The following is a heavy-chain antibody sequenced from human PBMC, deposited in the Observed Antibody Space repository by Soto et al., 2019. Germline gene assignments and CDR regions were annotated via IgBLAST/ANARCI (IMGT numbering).Heavy chain of an antibody. CDR3: AIEPGVVAATLRGESLDY. CDR2: IIPLLGIA. CDR1: GGTFSSYT. D-gene: IGHD2-15*01. V-gene: IGHV1-69*08. Sequence: QVQLVQSGAEVKKPGSSVKVSCKAAGGTFSSYTISWVRQAHGQGLEWMGRIIPLLGIANYAQKFHGRVTITAYKSTRTAYMELSSLRSEDTAVYYCAIEPGVVAATLRGESLDYWGQGTLVTVSS. J-gene: IGHJ4*02.